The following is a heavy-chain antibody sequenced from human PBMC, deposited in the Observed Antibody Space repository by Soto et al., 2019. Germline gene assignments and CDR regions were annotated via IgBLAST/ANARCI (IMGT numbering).Heavy chain of an antibody. CDR1: GGSFSGYY. V-gene: IGHV4-34*01. D-gene: IGHD6-13*01. Sequence: SETLSLTCAVYGGSFSGYYWSWIRQPPGKGLEWIGEINHSGSTNYNPSLKSRVTISVDTSKNQFSLKLSSVTDADTAVYYCARVGGNSSPYYYYGMDVWGQGTTVTVSS. CDR3: ARVGGNSSPYYYYGMDV. J-gene: IGHJ6*02. CDR2: INHSGST.